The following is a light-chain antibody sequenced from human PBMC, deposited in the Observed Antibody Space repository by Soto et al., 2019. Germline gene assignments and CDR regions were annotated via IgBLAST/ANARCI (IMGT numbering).Light chain of an antibody. J-gene: IGLJ1*01. V-gene: IGLV1-47*01. CDR1: SSNIGRNY. Sequence: QSVLTQPPSASGTPGQRVTISCSGSSSNIGRNYVYWYQQLPGTAPKLLIYRNNQRPSGVPARFSGSKSGTSASLAISGLRSEDEADYYCAAWDDSSYVFGTGTKLTVL. CDR2: RNN. CDR3: AAWDDSSYV.